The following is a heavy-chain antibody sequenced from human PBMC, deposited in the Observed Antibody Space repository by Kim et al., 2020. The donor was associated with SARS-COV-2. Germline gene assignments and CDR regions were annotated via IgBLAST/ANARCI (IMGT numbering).Heavy chain of an antibody. J-gene: IGHJ4*02. D-gene: IGHD6-19*01. Sequence: SVKGRLTISRDNAKNSLYLQMNSLRAEDTAVYYCARLGSGYSSGWLFDYWGQGTLVTVSS. CDR3: ARLGSGYSSGWLFDY. V-gene: IGHV3-11*01.